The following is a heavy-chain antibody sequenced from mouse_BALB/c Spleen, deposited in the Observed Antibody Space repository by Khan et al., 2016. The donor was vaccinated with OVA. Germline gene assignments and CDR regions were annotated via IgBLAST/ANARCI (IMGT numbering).Heavy chain of an antibody. CDR3: TRIYRSDFDY. Sequence: VQLQQSGPELVRPGASVKISCKASGYSFTGYFMNWVMQSHGKSLEWIGRINPHIGETFYNQRFKDKATLTVDESSSTALMELRRLASEDSAVYYFTRIYRSDFDYWGQGTTLTVSS. CDR2: INPHIGET. CDR1: GYSFTGYF. J-gene: IGHJ2*01. D-gene: IGHD1-1*01. V-gene: IGHV1-20*02.